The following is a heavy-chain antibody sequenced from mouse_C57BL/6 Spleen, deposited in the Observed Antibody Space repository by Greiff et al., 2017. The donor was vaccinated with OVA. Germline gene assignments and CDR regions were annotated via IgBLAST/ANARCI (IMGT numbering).Heavy chain of an antibody. CDR3: ARGGNYGGHYAMDY. D-gene: IGHD2-1*01. Sequence: QVHVKQPGTELVKPGASVKLSCKASGYTFTSYWMHWVKQRPGQGLEWIGNINPSNGGTNYNEKFKSKATLTVDKSSSTAYMQLSSLTSEDSAVYYCARGGNYGGHYAMDYWGQGTSVTVSS. CDR1: GYTFTSYW. J-gene: IGHJ4*01. CDR2: INPSNGGT. V-gene: IGHV1-53*01.